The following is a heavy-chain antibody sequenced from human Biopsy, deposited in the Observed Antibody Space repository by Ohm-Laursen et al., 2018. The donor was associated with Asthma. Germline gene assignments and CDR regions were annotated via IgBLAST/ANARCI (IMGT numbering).Heavy chain of an antibody. Sequence: PSVTVSCKISGYSLTDLSMHWVRQAPGKGLEWMGGHDHEEGGTVNAWRFQGRVTMTEDTSTDTAYMELSSLSSDDTAVYYCASDFPKDYVRYNFQFWGQGTLVTVSS. CDR2: HDHEEGGT. V-gene: IGHV1-24*01. CDR3: ASDFPKDYVRYNFQF. J-gene: IGHJ4*02. CDR1: GYSLTDLS. D-gene: IGHD4-17*01.